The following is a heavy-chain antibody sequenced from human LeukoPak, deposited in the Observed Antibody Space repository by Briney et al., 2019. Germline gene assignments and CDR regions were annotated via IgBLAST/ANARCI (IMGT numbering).Heavy chain of an antibody. CDR3: ARASWYGYYFDY. CDR1: GFTFSSYG. D-gene: IGHD6-13*01. CDR2: IRYDGSNK. J-gene: IGHJ4*02. Sequence: SGGSLRLSCAASGFTFSSYGMHWVRQAPGKGLEWVAFIRYDGSNKYYADSVKGRFTISRDNSKNTLYLQMNSLRAEDTAVYYCARASWYGYYFDYWGQGTLVTVSS. V-gene: IGHV3-30*02.